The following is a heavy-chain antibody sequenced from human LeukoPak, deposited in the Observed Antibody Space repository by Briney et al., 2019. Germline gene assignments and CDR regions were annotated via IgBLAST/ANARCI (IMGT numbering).Heavy chain of an antibody. CDR3: ARDPQVYCSSTSCYHGDY. CDR1: GYTFTGYY. J-gene: IGHJ4*02. CDR2: INPNSGGT. D-gene: IGHD2-2*01. Sequence: ASVKVSCKASGYTFTGYYMHWVRQAPGQGLEWMGWINPNSGGTNYAQKFQGRVTMTRDTSICTAYMELSRLRSDDTAVYYCARDPQVYCSSTSCYHGDYWGQGTLVTVSS. V-gene: IGHV1-2*02.